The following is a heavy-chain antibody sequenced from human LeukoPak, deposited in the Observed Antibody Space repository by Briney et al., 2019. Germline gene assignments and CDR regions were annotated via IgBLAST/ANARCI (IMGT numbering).Heavy chain of an antibody. CDR1: GVSISTRNYY. J-gene: IGHJ3*02. V-gene: IGHV4-61*05. Sequence: KPSETLSLTCTVSGVSISTRNYYWGWIRQPPGKGLEWIGYIYYSGSTSYNPSLKSRVTISVDTSKKQFSLKLSSVTAADTAFYYCARYIVSYPHDAFDIWGQGTMVTVSS. CDR2: IYYSGST. CDR3: ARYIVSYPHDAFDI. D-gene: IGHD1-26*01.